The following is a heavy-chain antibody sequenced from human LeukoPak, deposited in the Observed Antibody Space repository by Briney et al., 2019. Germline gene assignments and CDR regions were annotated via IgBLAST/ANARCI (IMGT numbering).Heavy chain of an antibody. J-gene: IGHJ5*02. CDR2: INPNGGTT. D-gene: IGHD1-26*01. CDR3: ARGGFGLGVGATRRLNWFDP. Sequence: ASVKVSCKSSGYSFTSHYIHWVRQAPGQGLEWMGRINPNGGTTTSAQKFQGRVTITRDTSTSTVYMELRSLRSEDTAVYYCARGGFGLGVGATRRLNWFDPWGQGTLVTVSS. CDR1: GYSFTSHY. V-gene: IGHV1-46*01.